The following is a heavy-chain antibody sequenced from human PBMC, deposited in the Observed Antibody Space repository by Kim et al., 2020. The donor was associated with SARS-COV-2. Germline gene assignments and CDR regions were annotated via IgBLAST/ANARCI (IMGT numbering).Heavy chain of an antibody. D-gene: IGHD2-2*01. J-gene: IGHJ3*02. CDR1: GFTFSSYW. CDR2: IKQDGSEK. V-gene: IGHV3-7*01. Sequence: GGSLRLSCAASGFTFSSYWMSWVRQAPGKGLEWVANIKQDGSEKYYVDSVKGRFTISRDNAKNSLYLQMNSLRAEDTAVYYCASQVVVVPVSAFDIWGQGTMVTVSS. CDR3: ASQVVVVPVSAFDI.